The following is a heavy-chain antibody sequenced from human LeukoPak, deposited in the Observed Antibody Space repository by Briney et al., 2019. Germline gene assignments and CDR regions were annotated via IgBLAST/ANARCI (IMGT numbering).Heavy chain of an antibody. J-gene: IGHJ5*02. CDR2: IIPIFSTV. V-gene: IGHV1-69*05. Sequence: SVKVSCKASGGTFSSYSISWVRQAPGQGLEWVGRIIPIFSTVNYAQTLQGRVTITTDEATSPAYLELSSLRSEDTAVYYCARDRSRAFDPWGQGTLVTVSS. CDR3: ARDRSRAFDP. CDR1: GGTFSSYS.